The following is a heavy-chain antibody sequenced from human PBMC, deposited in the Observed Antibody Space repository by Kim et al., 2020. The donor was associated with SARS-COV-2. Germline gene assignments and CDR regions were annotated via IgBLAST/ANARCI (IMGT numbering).Heavy chain of an antibody. V-gene: IGHV3-11*03. Sequence: GGSLRLSRAASGFTFSDYYMSWIRQAPGKGLEWVSYISSSSSYTNYADSVKGRFTISRDNAKNSLYLQMNSLRAEDTAVYYCARWTSGWYYFDYWGQGTLVTVSS. CDR2: ISSSSSYT. D-gene: IGHD6-19*01. J-gene: IGHJ4*02. CDR3: ARWTSGWYYFDY. CDR1: GFTFSDYY.